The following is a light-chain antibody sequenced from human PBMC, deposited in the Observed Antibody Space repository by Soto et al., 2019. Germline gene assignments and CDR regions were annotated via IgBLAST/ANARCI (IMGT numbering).Light chain of an antibody. CDR1: SSDVDGYNY. J-gene: IGLJ2*01. Sequence: QSALTQPASVSGSPGQSITISCTGTSSDVDGYNYVSWYQQHPGKAPKLMIYDVSNRPSGVSNRFSGSKSGNTASLTISGLQAEDEDDYYCSSYTSSSTYVVFGGGTKVTVL. V-gene: IGLV2-14*01. CDR2: DVS. CDR3: SSYTSSSTYVV.